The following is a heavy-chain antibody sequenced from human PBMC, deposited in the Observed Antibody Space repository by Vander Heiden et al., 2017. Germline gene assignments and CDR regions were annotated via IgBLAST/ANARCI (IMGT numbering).Heavy chain of an antibody. V-gene: IGHV3-33*06. CDR3: AKDPAVNRGTLDY. CDR2: IWYDGSNK. CDR1: RFTCSNYG. J-gene: IGHJ4*02. Sequence: QVRLVESGGGVVQPGRSLRLACSASRFTCSNYGMHWVRQAPGKGLEWVAVIWYDGSNKYYADSVKGRFTISRDNSKNTLSLQMNSLRAEDTAVYYCAKDPAVNRGTLDYWGQGTLVTVSS. D-gene: IGHD3-10*01.